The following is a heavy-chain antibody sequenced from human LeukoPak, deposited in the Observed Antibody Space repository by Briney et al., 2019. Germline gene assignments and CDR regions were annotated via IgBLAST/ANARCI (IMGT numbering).Heavy chain of an antibody. Sequence: GASVTVSFKASGYTFTYYYLYWVRQAPGQGLECMGWLNPNIGATNYAQKFQGRVTMTRDTSINTAYMELRSLSSDDTAVYYCARTRENSGYDYFDSWGQGTLVTVSS. CDR2: LNPNIGAT. D-gene: IGHD5-12*01. CDR3: ARTRENSGYDYFDS. V-gene: IGHV1-2*02. J-gene: IGHJ4*02. CDR1: GYTFTYYY.